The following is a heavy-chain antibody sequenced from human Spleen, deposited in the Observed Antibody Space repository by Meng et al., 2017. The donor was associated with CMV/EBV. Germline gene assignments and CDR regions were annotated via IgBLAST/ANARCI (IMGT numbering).Heavy chain of an antibody. Sequence: SCSLWACVRQGPGKGLEWIEEVYHSASIHYTPSLTRRVTISVGEFENQFCLKLGAVSDAHTAVYYCARIERRRILKYCGSDCSTTDYWGQGTLVTVSS. CDR3: ARIERRRILKYCGSDCSTTDY. CDR1: SCSL. J-gene: IGHJ4*02. D-gene: IGHD2-21*02. CDR2: VYHSASI. V-gene: IGHV4-4*02.